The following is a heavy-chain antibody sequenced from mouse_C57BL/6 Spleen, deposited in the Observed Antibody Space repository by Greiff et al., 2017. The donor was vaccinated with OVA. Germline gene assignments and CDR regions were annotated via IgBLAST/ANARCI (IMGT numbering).Heavy chain of an antibody. D-gene: IGHD2-4*01. V-gene: IGHV1-53*01. Sequence: QVQLQQPGTELVKPGASVKLSCKASGYTFTRYWMHWVKQRPGQGLEWIGNINPSTGGTTYNEKFKSKATLTVDKSSSTAYMQLSSLKAEDSAVYYCARPIYYDYDDAMDYWGQGTSVTVSS. J-gene: IGHJ4*01. CDR2: INPSTGGT. CDR1: GYTFTRYW. CDR3: ARPIYYDYDDAMDY.